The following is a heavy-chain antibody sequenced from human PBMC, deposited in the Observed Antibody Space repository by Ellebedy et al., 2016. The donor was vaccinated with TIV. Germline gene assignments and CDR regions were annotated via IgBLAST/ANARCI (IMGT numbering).Heavy chain of an antibody. Sequence: MPGGSLRLSCTVPGGSIITISYFWGWIRQPPGKGLEWIGSVYYSGSTHRNPSLKSRVSISVDTSKNQFSLELKSVTAADTAVYYCAREEVAGEWFDPWGQGTLVTVSS. D-gene: IGHD5-12*01. V-gene: IGHV4-39*07. CDR1: GGSIITISYF. CDR3: AREEVAGEWFDP. CDR2: VYYSGST. J-gene: IGHJ5*02.